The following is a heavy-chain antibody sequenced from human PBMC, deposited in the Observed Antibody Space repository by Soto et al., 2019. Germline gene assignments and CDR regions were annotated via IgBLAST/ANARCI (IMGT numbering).Heavy chain of an antibody. J-gene: IGHJ3*02. D-gene: IGHD6-13*01. Sequence: SGPTLVNPTQTLTLTCTFSGFSLSTSGMCVSWIRQPPGKALEWLALIDWGDDKYYSTSLKTRLTISKDTSKNQVVLTMTNMDPVDTAKYDCARTIAAAGADAFDIWGQGTMVTV. CDR2: IDWGDDK. CDR3: ARTIAAAGADAFDI. V-gene: IGHV2-70*01. CDR1: GFSLSTSGMC.